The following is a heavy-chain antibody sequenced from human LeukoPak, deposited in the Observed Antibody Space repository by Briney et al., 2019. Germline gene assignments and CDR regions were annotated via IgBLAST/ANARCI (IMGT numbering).Heavy chain of an antibody. CDR2: IYYSGSA. Sequence: PSETLSLTCTVSGGSISSYYWSWIRQPPGKGLEWIGYIYYSGSANYNPPLKGRVTISVDTSKNQVSLKLSSVTAADTAVYYCARKSDYAPPWYGFDIWGQGTMVTVSS. CDR3: ARKSDYAPPWYGFDI. CDR1: GGSISSYY. J-gene: IGHJ3*02. V-gene: IGHV4-59*08. D-gene: IGHD4-17*01.